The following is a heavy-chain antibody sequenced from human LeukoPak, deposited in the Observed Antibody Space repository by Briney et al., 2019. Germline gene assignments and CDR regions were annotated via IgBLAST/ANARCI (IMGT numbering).Heavy chain of an antibody. CDR1: GFTFDDYG. CDR2: INWNGGST. V-gene: IGHV3-20*04. Sequence: GGSLRLSCAASGFTFDDYGMSWVRQAPGKGLEWVSGINWNGGSTGYADSVKGRFTISRDNAKNSLYLQMNSLRAEDTALYYCARERASGSYLWFDPWGQGTLATVSS. CDR3: ARERASGSYLWFDP. D-gene: IGHD1-26*01. J-gene: IGHJ5*02.